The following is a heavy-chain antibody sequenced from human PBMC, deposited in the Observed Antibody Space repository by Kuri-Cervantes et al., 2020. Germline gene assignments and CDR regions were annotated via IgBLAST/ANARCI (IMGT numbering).Heavy chain of an antibody. D-gene: IGHD1-26*01. CDR2: IYYSGST. CDR1: GGSISSSSYY. CDR3: AREVWEPPLGQYNWFHP. J-gene: IGHJ5*02. V-gene: IGHV4-61*01. Sequence: SETLSLTCTVSGGSISSSSYYWSWIRQPPGKGLEWIGYIYYSGSTNYNPSLKRRVTISVDTSKNQFSLKLSSVTAADTAVYYCAREVWEPPLGQYNWFHPWGQGTLVTVSS.